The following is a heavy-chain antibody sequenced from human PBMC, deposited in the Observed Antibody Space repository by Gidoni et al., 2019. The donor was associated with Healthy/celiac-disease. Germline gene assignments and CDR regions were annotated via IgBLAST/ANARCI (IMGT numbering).Heavy chain of an antibody. CDR2: IYWNDDK. CDR1: GFSLSTSGVG. D-gene: IGHD3-3*01. V-gene: IGHV2-5*01. Sequence: QITLKESGPTLVKPTQNLTLTCTFSGFSLSTSGVGVGWIRQPPGKALEWLALIYWNDDKRYSPSLKSRLTITKDTSKNQVVLTMTNMDPVDTATYYCAHRRSGYYDFWSGYSNNWFDPWGQGTLVTVSS. J-gene: IGHJ5*02. CDR3: AHRRSGYYDFWSGYSNNWFDP.